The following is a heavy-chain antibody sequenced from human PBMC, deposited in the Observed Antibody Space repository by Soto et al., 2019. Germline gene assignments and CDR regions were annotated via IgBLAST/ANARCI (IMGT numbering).Heavy chain of an antibody. CDR3: AKGTGYSSSWYAPFFDY. Sequence: PVGSLRLSCAASGFTFSSYAMSWVRRAPGKGLEWVSAISGSGGSTYYADSVKGRFTISRDNSKNTLYLQMNSLRAEDTAVYYCAKGTGYSSSWYAPFFDYWGQGTLVTVS. V-gene: IGHV3-23*01. CDR2: ISGSGGST. D-gene: IGHD6-13*01. J-gene: IGHJ4*02. CDR1: GFTFSSYA.